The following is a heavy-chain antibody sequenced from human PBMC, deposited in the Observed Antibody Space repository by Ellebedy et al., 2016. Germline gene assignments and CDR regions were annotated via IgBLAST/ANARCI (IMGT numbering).Heavy chain of an antibody. Sequence: SETLSLXCTVSGGSISSTDYYWAWIRQPPGKGLEWLGSVYYDGTPYYNPSLRSRVTISVDTSKNQFSLKLSSVTAADTAVYYCAYRYDAFDIWGQGTMVTVSS. D-gene: IGHD1-1*01. CDR3: AYRYDAFDI. V-gene: IGHV4-39*07. CDR2: VYYDGTP. J-gene: IGHJ3*02. CDR1: GGSISSTDYY.